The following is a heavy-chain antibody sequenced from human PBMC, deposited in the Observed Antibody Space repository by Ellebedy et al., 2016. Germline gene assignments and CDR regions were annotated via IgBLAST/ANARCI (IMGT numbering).Heavy chain of an antibody. D-gene: IGHD1-26*01. CDR2: MYNSGST. Sequence: GSLRLSCSVSGGSIRTSFWSWIRQSPGKGLEWIGYMYNSGSTNYNPSLKSRVTISVDTSKNEFSLKLSSVTAADTAVYFCARDKSGTYFAFEIWGQGTMVIVSS. CDR1: GGSIRTSF. J-gene: IGHJ3*02. V-gene: IGHV4-59*01. CDR3: ARDKSGTYFAFEI.